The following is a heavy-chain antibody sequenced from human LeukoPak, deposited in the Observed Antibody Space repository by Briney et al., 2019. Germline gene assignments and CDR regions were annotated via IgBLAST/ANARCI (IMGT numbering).Heavy chain of an antibody. D-gene: IGHD3-10*01. CDR2: IYYSGST. J-gene: IGHJ4*02. CDR3: ARSTKKGFGELPPPVWYFDY. V-gene: IGHV4-59*08. CDR1: GGSISSYY. Sequence: SETLSLTCTVSGGSISSYYWSWIRQPPGKGLEWIGYIYYSGSTNYNPSLKSRVTISVDTSKNQFSLKLSSVTAADTAVYYCARSTKKGFGELPPPVWYFDYWGQGTLVTVSS.